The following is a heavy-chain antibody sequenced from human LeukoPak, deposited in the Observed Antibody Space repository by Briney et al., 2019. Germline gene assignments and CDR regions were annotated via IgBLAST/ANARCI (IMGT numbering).Heavy chain of an antibody. V-gene: IGHV3-53*01. CDR2: IYSGGST. CDR3: ARDCPSIGRSDY. CDR1: GFTLSSNY. J-gene: IGHJ4*02. Sequence: GGSLRLSCAASGFTLSSNYMSWVRQAPGKGLEGVSVIYSGGSTYYADSVKGRFTISRDNSKNTLYLQMNSLRAEDTAVYYCARDCPSIGRSDYWGQGTLVTVSS. D-gene: IGHD2-15*01.